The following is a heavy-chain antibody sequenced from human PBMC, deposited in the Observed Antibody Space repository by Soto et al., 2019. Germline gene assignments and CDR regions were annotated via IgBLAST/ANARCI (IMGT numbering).Heavy chain of an antibody. D-gene: IGHD3-3*01. CDR3: ARGYEWSPDY. J-gene: IGHJ4*02. V-gene: IGHV3-30-3*01. Sequence: QVQLVESGGGVVQPGRSLRLSCAASGFTFSSYAMYWVRQAPGKGLEWVAVISYDGSNKYYADSVKGRFTISRDNSKNTLYLQMNSLRAEDTAVYYCARGYEWSPDYWGQGTLVTVSS. CDR1: GFTFSSYA. CDR2: ISYDGSNK.